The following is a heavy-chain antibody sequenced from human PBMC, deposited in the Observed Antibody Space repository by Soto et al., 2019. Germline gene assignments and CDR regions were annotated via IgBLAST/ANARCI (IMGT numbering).Heavy chain of an antibody. D-gene: IGHD1-26*01. Sequence: LRLSCAASGFTFSGSAMHWVRQASGKGLEWVGRIRSKANTYATAYAASVKGRFTISRDDSKNTAYLQMNSLKTEDTAVYFCTVMGVGATGNWGQGTLVTVSS. J-gene: IGHJ4*02. CDR3: TVMGVGATGN. V-gene: IGHV3-73*01. CDR1: GFTFSGSA. CDR2: IRSKANTYAT.